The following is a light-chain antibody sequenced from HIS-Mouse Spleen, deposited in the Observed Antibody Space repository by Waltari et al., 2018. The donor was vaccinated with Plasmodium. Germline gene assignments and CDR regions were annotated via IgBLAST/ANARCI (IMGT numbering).Light chain of an antibody. CDR1: QGISSY. CDR3: QQYDSYPYT. Sequence: AIRMTQSPSPLSASTGDRVTITCRASQGISSYLAWYQQKPGKAPKLLIYAASTLQSGVPSRFSGSGSGTDFTLTISCLQSEDFATYYCQQYDSYPYTFGQGTKLEIK. V-gene: IGKV1-8*01. CDR2: AAS. J-gene: IGKJ2*01.